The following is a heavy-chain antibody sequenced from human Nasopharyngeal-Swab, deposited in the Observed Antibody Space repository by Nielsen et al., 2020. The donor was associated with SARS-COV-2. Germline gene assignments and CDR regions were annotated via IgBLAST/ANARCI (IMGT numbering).Heavy chain of an antibody. Sequence: ASVKVSCKASGYTFTSYGISWVRQAPGQGLEWMGWISAYNGNTNYAQKLQGRVTMTTDTSTSTAYMELRSLRSDDTVVYYCARASHRVGSYYDFWSGYYRDYYYYGMDVWGQGTTVTVSS. J-gene: IGHJ6*02. V-gene: IGHV1-18*01. CDR3: ARASHRVGSYYDFWSGYYRDYYYYGMDV. CDR2: ISAYNGNT. CDR1: GYTFTSYG. D-gene: IGHD3-3*01.